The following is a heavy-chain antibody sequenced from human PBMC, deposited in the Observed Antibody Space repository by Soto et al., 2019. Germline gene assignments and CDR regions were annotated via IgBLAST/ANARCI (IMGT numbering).Heavy chain of an antibody. V-gene: IGHV4-59*12. CDR2: IYYSGIT. CDR3: AREVYSSGWDYYYGMDV. CDR1: GGSISSYY. D-gene: IGHD6-19*01. J-gene: IGHJ6*02. Sequence: PSETLSLTCTVSGGSISSYYWSWIRQPPGKGLEWIGYIYYSGITNYNPSLKSRVTISVDTSKNQFSLKLSSVTAADTAVYYCAREVYSSGWDYYYGMDVWGQGTTVTVSS.